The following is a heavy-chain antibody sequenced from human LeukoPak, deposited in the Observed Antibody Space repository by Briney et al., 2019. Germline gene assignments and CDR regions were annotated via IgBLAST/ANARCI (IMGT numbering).Heavy chain of an antibody. CDR3: ASRRRGQWLVLNAFDI. CDR2: ISSSSSYI. V-gene: IGHV3-21*01. CDR1: GFTFSSYS. Sequence: GGSLRLSCAASGFTFSSYSMNWVRQAPGKGLEWVSSISSSSSYIYYADSVKGRFTISRDNAKNSLYLQMNSLRAEDTAVYYCASRRRGQWLVLNAFDIWGQGTMVTVSS. D-gene: IGHD6-19*01. J-gene: IGHJ3*02.